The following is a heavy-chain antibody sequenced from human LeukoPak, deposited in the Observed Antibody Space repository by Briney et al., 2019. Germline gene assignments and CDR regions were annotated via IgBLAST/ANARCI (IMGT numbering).Heavy chain of an antibody. CDR2: MYYSGNA. CDR1: GDSVRTSNSY. Sequence: SETLSLTCTVSGDSVRTSNSYWGWIRQPPGKGLEWIGSMYYSGNAYYNPSLKSRVTISVDTSKNQLSLRLSSVTAADTAVYYCARHPHYYFDNSARWGQGTLVTVSS. CDR3: ARHPHYYFDNSAR. V-gene: IGHV4-39*01. D-gene: IGHD3-22*01. J-gene: IGHJ4*02.